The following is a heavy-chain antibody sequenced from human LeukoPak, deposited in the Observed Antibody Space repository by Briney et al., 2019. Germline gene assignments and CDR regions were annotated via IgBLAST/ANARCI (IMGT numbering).Heavy chain of an antibody. D-gene: IGHD1-1*01. CDR2: IYYSGST. Sequence: SETLSLTCTVSGGSISSSSYYWGWIRQPPGKGLEWIGSIYYSGSTYYNPSLKSRVTISVDTSKNQFSLKLSSVTAADTAVYYCARDPYQNWNDHLDAFDIWGQGTMVTVSS. CDR3: ARDPYQNWNDHLDAFDI. V-gene: IGHV4-39*02. J-gene: IGHJ3*02. CDR1: GGSISSSSYY.